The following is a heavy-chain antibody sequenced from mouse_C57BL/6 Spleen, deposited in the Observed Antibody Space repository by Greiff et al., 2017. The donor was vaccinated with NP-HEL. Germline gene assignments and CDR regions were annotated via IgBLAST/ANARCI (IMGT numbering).Heavy chain of an antibody. Sequence: EVKLQESGPGLVKPSQSLSLTCSVTGYSITSGYYWNWIRQFPGNKLEWMGYISYDGSNNYNPSLKNRISITRDTSKNQFFLKLNSVTTEDTATYYCARDFYYYGSEDYYAMDYWGQGTSVTVSS. D-gene: IGHD1-1*01. V-gene: IGHV3-6*01. CDR2: ISYDGSN. CDR1: GYSITSGYY. CDR3: ARDFYYYGSEDYYAMDY. J-gene: IGHJ4*01.